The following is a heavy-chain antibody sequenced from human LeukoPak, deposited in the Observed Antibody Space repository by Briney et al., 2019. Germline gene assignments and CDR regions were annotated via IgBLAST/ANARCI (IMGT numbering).Heavy chain of an antibody. J-gene: IGHJ4*02. V-gene: IGHV2-70*17. Sequence: SGPALVKPTQTLTLTCTFSGFSLSTPELCVTWIRQPTAMALESLERIDWNHDKFYSPSLRTRLTISKDTPKNQVVLRMTNMDPVDTGTYYCARMTPDSPSFDYWGQGALITVSS. CDR1: GFSLSTPELC. CDR3: ARMTPDSPSFDY. CDR2: IDWNHDK. D-gene: IGHD2-15*01.